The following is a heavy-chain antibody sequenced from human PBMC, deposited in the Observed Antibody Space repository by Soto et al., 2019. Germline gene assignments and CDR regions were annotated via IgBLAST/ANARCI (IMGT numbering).Heavy chain of an antibody. CDR2: IIPIFGTA. V-gene: IGHV1-69*13. Sequence: ASVKVSCKASGGTFSSYAISWVRQAPGQGLEWMGGIIPIFGTANYAQKFQGRVTITADESTSTAYMELSSLRSEDTAVYYCAAFNNSSSNSCYDFGFFDHWGQGTLVTVSS. CDR3: AAFNNSSSNSCYDFGFFDH. D-gene: IGHD2-2*01. J-gene: IGHJ5*02. CDR1: GGTFSSYA.